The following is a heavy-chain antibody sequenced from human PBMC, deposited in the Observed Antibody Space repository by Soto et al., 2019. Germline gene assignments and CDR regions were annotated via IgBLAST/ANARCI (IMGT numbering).Heavy chain of an antibody. D-gene: IGHD5-12*01. CDR3: ARDLGGYVHLWDKSNY. CDR1: GFRFSGFG. Sequence: QVQLVESGGGVVQPGASLTLSCAASGFRFSGFGMHWVRQAPGKGLEWVAVISFDASEKFYVDFVKGRFSISRDDSHSKVFLQMNSLRREDTGVYYCARDLGGYVHLWDKSNYGGQGTLVNVS. J-gene: IGHJ1*01. CDR2: ISFDASEK. V-gene: IGHV3-30*04.